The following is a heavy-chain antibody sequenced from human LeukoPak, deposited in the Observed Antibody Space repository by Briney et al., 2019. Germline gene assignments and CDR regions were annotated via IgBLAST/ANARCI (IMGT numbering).Heavy chain of an antibody. J-gene: IGHJ4*02. Sequence: GGSLRLSCAASGFTFSSYAMSWVRQAPGKGLEWVSAISGSGGSTYYADSVKGRFTISRDNSKNTLYLQMNSLRAEDTAVYYCAKIPQRRGQLLWLDYWGQGTLVTVAS. CDR3: AKIPQRRGQLLWLDY. D-gene: IGHD2-2*01. CDR1: GFTFSSYA. V-gene: IGHV3-23*01. CDR2: ISGSGGST.